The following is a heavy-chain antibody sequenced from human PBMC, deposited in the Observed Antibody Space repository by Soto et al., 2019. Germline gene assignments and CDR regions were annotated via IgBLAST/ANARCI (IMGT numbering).Heavy chain of an antibody. Sequence: SLRLSCAASGFTFSSYSMNWVRQAPGKGLEWVSSISSSSSYIHYADSVKGRFTISRDNAKNSLYLQMNSLRAEDTAVYYCARSYAVTDALDYWGQGALVTVSS. CDR3: ARSYAVTDALDY. J-gene: IGHJ4*02. CDR1: GFTFSSYS. D-gene: IGHD4-17*01. V-gene: IGHV3-21*01. CDR2: ISSSSSYI.